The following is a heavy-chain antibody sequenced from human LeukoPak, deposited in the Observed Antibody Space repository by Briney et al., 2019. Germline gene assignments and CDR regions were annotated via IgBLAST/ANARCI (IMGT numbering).Heavy chain of an antibody. V-gene: IGHV3-7*01. CDR2: IKSDGSEK. J-gene: IGHJ4*02. Sequence: PGGSLRLSCAAPGFSFSSHWMTWVRRAPGKGLEWVANIKSDGSEKYYADSVKGRFTISRDNAKNSLSLQMNSLRVEDTAQYYCAREEWIGELSKFDYWGQGTLVTVSS. CDR1: GFSFSSHW. D-gene: IGHD3-10*01. CDR3: AREEWIGELSKFDY.